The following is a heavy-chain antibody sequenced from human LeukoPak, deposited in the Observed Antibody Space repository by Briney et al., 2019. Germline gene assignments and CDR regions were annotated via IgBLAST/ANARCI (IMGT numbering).Heavy chain of an antibody. CDR1: SGSISSYY. D-gene: IGHD3-3*01. CDR3: ARERITIFGALYYYYGMDV. J-gene: IGHJ6*02. CDR2: IYYSGST. V-gene: IGHV4-59*01. Sequence: SETLSLTCTVSSGSISSYYWSWIRQPPGKGLEWIGYIYYSGSTNYNPSLKSRVTISVDTSKNQFSLKLSSVTAADTAVYYRARERITIFGALYYYYGMDVWGQGTTVTVSS.